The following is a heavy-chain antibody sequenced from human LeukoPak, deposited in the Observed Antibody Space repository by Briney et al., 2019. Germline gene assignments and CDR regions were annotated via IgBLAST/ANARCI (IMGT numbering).Heavy chain of an antibody. CDR2: IYYSEST. D-gene: IGHD3-22*01. CDR3: AREAGSLYYDSSGYDGY. J-gene: IGHJ4*02. V-gene: IGHV4-30-4*01. CDR1: GGSISSGDYY. Sequence: SQTLSLTCTVSGGSISSGDYYWSWIRHPPGKGREGIRYIYYSESTYYNPSPESRVTISVDTAKTQFSLKLSSGTAAETAVYYCAREAGSLYYDSSGYDGYWGQGTLVTVSS.